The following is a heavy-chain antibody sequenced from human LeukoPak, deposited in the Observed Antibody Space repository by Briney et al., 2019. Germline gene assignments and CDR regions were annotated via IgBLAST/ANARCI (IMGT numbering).Heavy chain of an antibody. CDR3: ARDHYYYGSGSYYKNPFFDY. D-gene: IGHD3-10*01. CDR1: GYTFTSYA. J-gene: IGHJ4*02. V-gene: IGHV1-3*01. CDR2: INAGNGNT. Sequence: ASVKVSCKASGYTFTSYAMHWVRQAPGQRLEWMGWINAGNGNTKYSQKFQGRVTITRDTSASTAYMELSSLRSEDTAVYYCARDHYYYGSGSYYKNPFFDYWGQGTLVTVSS.